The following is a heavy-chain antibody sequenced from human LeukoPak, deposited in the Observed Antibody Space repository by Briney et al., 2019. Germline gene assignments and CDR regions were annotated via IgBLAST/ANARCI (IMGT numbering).Heavy chain of an antibody. CDR1: GGSISSYY. D-gene: IGHD6-6*01. J-gene: IGHJ5*02. V-gene: IGHV4-4*07. CDR3: ASGGGIAARRWFDP. CDR2: IYTSGST. Sequence: PSETPSLTCTVSGGSISSYYWSWIRQPAGKGLEWIGRIYTSGSTNYNPSLKSRVTISVDKSKNQFSLKLSSVTAADTAVYYCASGGGIAARRWFDPWGQGTLVTVSS.